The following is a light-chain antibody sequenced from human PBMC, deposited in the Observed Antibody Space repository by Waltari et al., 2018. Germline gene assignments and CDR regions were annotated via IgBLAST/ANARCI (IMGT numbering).Light chain of an antibody. J-gene: IGLJ2*01. CDR2: EDN. CDR3: QSSDSNNHVV. CDR1: GGSVASNF. V-gene: IGLV6-57*02. Sequence: NFMLTQPHSVSESPGKTVTLSCTGSGGSVASNFAQWYQQRPGSAPSSVIYEDNPRPSGVPDRFSGSIDRSSNSASLTISGLKTEDEADYYCQSSDSNNHVVFGGGTKLTVL.